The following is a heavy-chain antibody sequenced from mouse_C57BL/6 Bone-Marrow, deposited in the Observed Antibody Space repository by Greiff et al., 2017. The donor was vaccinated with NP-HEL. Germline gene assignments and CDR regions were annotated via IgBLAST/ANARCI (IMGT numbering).Heavy chain of an antibody. CDR3: ARSLDYYGSKGY. CDR2: INPNNGGT. D-gene: IGHD1-1*01. CDR1: GYTFTDYY. Sequence: EVQLQQSGPELVKPGASVKISCKASGYTFTDYYMNWVKQSHGKSLEWIGDINPNNGGTSYNQKFKGKATLTVDKSSSTAYMELRSLTSEDSAVYYCARSLDYYGSKGYWGQGTTLTVSS. V-gene: IGHV1-26*01. J-gene: IGHJ2*01.